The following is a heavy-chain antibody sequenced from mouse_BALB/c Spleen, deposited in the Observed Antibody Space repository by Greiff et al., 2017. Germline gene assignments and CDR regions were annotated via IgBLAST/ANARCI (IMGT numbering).Heavy chain of an antibody. CDR2: ISYDGSN. J-gene: IGHJ4*01. Sequence: EVQLQESGPGLVKPSQSLSLTCSVTGYSITSGYYWNWIRQFPGNKLEWMGYISYDGSNNYNPSLKNRISITRDTSKNQFFLKLNSVTTEDTATYYGARGGVIYAMDYWGQGTSVTVSS. CDR3: ARGGVIYAMDY. V-gene: IGHV3-6*02. D-gene: IGHD2-1*01. CDR1: GYSITSGYY.